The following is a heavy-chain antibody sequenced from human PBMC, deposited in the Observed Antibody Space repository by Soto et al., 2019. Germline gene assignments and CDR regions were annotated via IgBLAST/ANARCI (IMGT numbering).Heavy chain of an antibody. CDR1: GDTFTSYG. Sequence: ASVKVSCKASGDTFTSYGMTWVRQAPGQRLEWIGRINAGNGNTNYSQKFQGRVTITGDTSASTAYMELSSLRSEDTAVYYCARSIVVVTSFDYWGQGTLVTVSS. D-gene: IGHD3-22*01. CDR2: INAGNGNT. V-gene: IGHV1-3*01. J-gene: IGHJ4*02. CDR3: ARSIVVVTSFDY.